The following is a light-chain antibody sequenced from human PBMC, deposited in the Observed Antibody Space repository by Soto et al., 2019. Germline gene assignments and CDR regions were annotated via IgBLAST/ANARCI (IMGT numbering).Light chain of an antibody. CDR3: QQYNGYSTWK. J-gene: IGKJ1*01. V-gene: IGKV1-5*01. CDR2: DAS. Sequence: DIQMTQSPSTLSASVGHRVTIACRASQSISRWLAWYQQKPGKAPKVLIWDASSLHSGVPSRFSGSGYGTEFTLTISSLQPDDFGTYYCQQYNGYSTWKFGQGTKVEIK. CDR1: QSISRW.